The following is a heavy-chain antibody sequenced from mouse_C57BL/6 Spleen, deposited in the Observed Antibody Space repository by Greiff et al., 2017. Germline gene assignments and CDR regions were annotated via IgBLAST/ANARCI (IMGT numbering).Heavy chain of an antibody. CDR2: IWRGGST. J-gene: IGHJ4*01. V-gene: IGHV2-5*01. CDR3: ATYDYDGVYYAMDY. Sequence: VQLKESGPGLVQPSQSLSITCTVSGFSLTSYGVHWVRQSPGKGLEWLGVIWRGGSTDYNAAFMSRLSITKDNSKSQVFFKMNSLQADDTAIYYCATYDYDGVYYAMDYWGQGTSVTVSS. D-gene: IGHD2-4*01. CDR1: GFSLTSYG.